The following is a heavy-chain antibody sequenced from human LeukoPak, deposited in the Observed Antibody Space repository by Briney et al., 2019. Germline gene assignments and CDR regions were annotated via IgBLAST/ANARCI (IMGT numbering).Heavy chain of an antibody. Sequence: PGGSLRLSCAASGFTLSSYWMTGVRQAPGTGREWVATIKQEGSERFYVDSVKGRFTISRDNAKNSLYLQLNSLSTEETAVYYCVRDWGDSGDYWGQGTLVAVSS. J-gene: IGHJ4*02. D-gene: IGHD2-21*02. V-gene: IGHV3-7*01. CDR2: IKQEGSER. CDR3: VRDWGDSGDY. CDR1: GFTLSSYW.